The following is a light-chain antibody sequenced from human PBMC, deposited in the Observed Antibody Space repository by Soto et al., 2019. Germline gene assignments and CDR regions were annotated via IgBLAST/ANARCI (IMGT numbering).Light chain of an antibody. CDR2: GAS. Sequence: EIVLTQSPGTLSLSPGERATLSCRASQSVSRNYLAWYQQKPGQAPRLLIYGASTRATGIPDRFSGGGSGTDFTLTISRLEPEDFAVYYCQQHGSSPLTFGGGTEVEIK. CDR3: QQHGSSPLT. V-gene: IGKV3-20*01. J-gene: IGKJ4*01. CDR1: QSVSRNY.